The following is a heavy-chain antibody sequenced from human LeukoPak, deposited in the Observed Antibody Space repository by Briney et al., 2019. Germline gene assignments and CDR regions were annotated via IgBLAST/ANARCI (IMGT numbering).Heavy chain of an antibody. J-gene: IGHJ4*02. Sequence: SQTLSLTCAISGDSVSSNRASWTWIRQSPSRGLEWLGRTYYRSKWYNDYAVSLKSRISINPDISKNQFSLQLNSVTPEDTAVYYCSRSDGGSDFDYWGQGTLVTVSS. V-gene: IGHV6-1*01. CDR1: GDSVSSNRAS. CDR3: SRSDGGSDFDY. D-gene: IGHD5-24*01. CDR2: TYYRSKWYN.